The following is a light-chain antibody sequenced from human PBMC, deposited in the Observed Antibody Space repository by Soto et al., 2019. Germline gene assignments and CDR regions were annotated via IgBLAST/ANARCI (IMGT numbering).Light chain of an antibody. CDR3: QSYDSSLSGYVV. V-gene: IGLV3-27*01. Sequence: SYELTQPSSVSVSPGQTARITCSGDVLAKKYARWFQQKPGQAPVLLIYNDSERPSGIPERFSGSGSGTTVTLTISGAQVEDEADYYCQSYDSSLSGYVVFGGGTKLTVL. CDR2: NDS. J-gene: IGLJ2*01. CDR1: VLAKKY.